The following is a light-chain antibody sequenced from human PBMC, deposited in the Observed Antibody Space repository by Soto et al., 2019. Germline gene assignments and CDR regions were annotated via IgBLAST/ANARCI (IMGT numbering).Light chain of an antibody. Sequence: QSALTQPASVSGSPGQSITISCTGTSSDVGGYNYVSWYQQHPGKAPKLMIYEVSNRPSGVSNRFSGSKSGNTASLTISGLQAEDGADYYCSSYTSSSTWVFGGGTQLTVL. V-gene: IGLV2-14*01. CDR1: SSDVGGYNY. CDR2: EVS. CDR3: SSYTSSSTWV. J-gene: IGLJ7*01.